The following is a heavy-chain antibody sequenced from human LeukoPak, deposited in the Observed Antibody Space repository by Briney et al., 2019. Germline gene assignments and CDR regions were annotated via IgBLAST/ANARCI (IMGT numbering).Heavy chain of an antibody. CDR3: ARGRVGYMDV. V-gene: IGHV3-21*01. D-gene: IGHD3-10*01. J-gene: IGHJ6*03. CDR2: ISSSSSYI. CDR1: GFTFSSYA. Sequence: GGSLRLSCAASGFTFSSYAMNWVRQAPGKGLEWVSSISSSSSYIYYADSVKGRFTISRDNAKNSLYLQMNSLRAEDTAVYYCARGRVGYMDVWGKGTTVTVSS.